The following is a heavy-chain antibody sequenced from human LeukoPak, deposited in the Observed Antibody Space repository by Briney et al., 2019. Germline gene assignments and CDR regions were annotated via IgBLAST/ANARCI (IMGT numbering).Heavy chain of an antibody. CDR3: ARWYYDILTGDY. J-gene: IGHJ4*02. CDR1: GYTFTGYY. V-gene: IGHV1-2*04. CDR2: INPNSGGT. Sequence: ASVKVSCKASGYTFTGYYMHWVRQAPGQGLEWMGWINPNSGGTNYAQKFQGWVTMTRDTSISTAYMELSRLRTDDTAVYYCARWYYDILTGDYWGQGTLVTVSS. D-gene: IGHD3-9*01.